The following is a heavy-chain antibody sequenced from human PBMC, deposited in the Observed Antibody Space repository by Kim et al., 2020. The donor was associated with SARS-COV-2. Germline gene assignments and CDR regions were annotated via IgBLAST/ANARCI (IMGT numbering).Heavy chain of an antibody. CDR2: ISYDGSNK. CDR1: GFTFSSYA. CDR3: ARDRGGGDYLSLLDY. D-gene: IGHD4-17*01. V-gene: IGHV3-30-3*01. Sequence: GGSLRLSCAASGFTFSSYAMHWVRQAPGKGLEWVAVISYDGSNKYYADSVKGRFTISRDNSKNTLYLQMNSLRAEDTAVYYCARDRGGGDYLSLLDYWGQGTLVTVSS. J-gene: IGHJ4*02.